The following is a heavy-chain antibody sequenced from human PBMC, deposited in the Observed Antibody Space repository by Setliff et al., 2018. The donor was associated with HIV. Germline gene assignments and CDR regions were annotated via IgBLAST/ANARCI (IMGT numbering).Heavy chain of an antibody. CDR3: AKYGYYDRNWYFDL. D-gene: IGHD3-3*01. CDR2: IYSGGTNT. Sequence: GGSLRLSCAASGFTFSSYAMSWVRQAPGEGLEWVSLIYSGGTNTYYADSVKGRFTISRDNSKNTLFLQMNSLRAEDTAVYYCAKYGYYDRNWYFDLWGRGSLGTVSS. CDR1: GFTFSSYA. V-gene: IGHV3-23*03. J-gene: IGHJ2*01.